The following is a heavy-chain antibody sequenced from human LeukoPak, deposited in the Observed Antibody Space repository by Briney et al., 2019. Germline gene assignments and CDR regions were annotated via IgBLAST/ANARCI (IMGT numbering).Heavy chain of an antibody. V-gene: IGHV3-48*03. CDR1: GLPFSSFH. Sequence: PGGSLRLSCVASGLPFSSFHVNWVRRVPGKGLEWLAHMTYSDTTVEYADSIQGRFTISRDAATKTVYLQMNSLRAEDTATYYCARVLSGPPFDYYLSMDVWGKGTTVIVSS. CDR2: MTYSDTTV. D-gene: IGHD2/OR15-2a*01. CDR3: ARVLSGPPFDYYLSMDV. J-gene: IGHJ6*03.